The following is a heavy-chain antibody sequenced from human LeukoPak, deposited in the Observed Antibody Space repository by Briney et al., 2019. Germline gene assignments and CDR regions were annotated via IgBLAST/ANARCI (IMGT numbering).Heavy chain of an antibody. D-gene: IGHD2-21*02. CDR1: GGTFSSYA. CDR3: ARALNQLVVTAIFDY. Sequence: SVKVSCKASGGTFSSYAISWVRQAPGQGLEWMGGIIPTFGTANYAQKFQGRVTITADESTSTAYMELSSLRSEDTAVYYCARALNQLVVTAIFDYWGQGTLVTVSS. CDR2: IIPTFGTA. V-gene: IGHV1-69*13. J-gene: IGHJ4*02.